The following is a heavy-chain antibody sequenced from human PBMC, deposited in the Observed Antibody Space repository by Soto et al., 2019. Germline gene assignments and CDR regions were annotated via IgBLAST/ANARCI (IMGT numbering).Heavy chain of an antibody. Sequence: QVQLVESGGGVVQPGRSLRLSCAASGFTFSSYGMHWVRQAPGKGLEWVAVIWYDGSNKYYADSVKGRFTISRDNSKNTLYLQMNRLRAEDTAVYYCARPSGSYYAGVLDYWGQGTLVTVSS. J-gene: IGHJ4*02. CDR1: GFTFSSYG. CDR3: ARPSGSYYAGVLDY. CDR2: IWYDGSNK. V-gene: IGHV3-33*01. D-gene: IGHD1-26*01.